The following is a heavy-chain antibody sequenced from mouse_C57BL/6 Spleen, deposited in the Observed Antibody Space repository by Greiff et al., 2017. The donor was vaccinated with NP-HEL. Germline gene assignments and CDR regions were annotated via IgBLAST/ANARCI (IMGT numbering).Heavy chain of an antibody. V-gene: IGHV1-76*01. CDR1: GYTFTDYY. J-gene: IGHJ4*01. CDR3: ARSGVYYGYDGAMDY. D-gene: IGHD2-2*01. CDR2: IYPGSGNT. Sequence: QVQLQQSGAELVRPGASVKLSCKASGYTFTDYYINWVKQRPGQGLEWIARIYPGSGNTYYNEKFKGKATLTAEKSSSTAYMQLSSLTSEDSAVYFCARSGVYYGYDGAMDYWGQGTSVTVSS.